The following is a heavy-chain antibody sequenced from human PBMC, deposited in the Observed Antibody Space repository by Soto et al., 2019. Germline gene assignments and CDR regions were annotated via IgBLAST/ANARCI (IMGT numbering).Heavy chain of an antibody. D-gene: IGHD5-12*01. Sequence: GGSLRLSCAASGFAFSRWAMYWVRQAPGKGLEWVAVTSFDERNKLYSDSVKGRFTISRDNSKNTLDLQMDSLRPEDTAVYYCARPYSACDPYFDSWGQGTPVTVSS. CDR3: ARPYSACDPYFDS. J-gene: IGHJ4*02. V-gene: IGHV3-30-3*01. CDR1: GFAFSRWA. CDR2: TSFDERNK.